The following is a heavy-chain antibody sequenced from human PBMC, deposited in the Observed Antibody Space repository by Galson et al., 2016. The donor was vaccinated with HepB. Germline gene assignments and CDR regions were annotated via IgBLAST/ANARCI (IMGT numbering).Heavy chain of an antibody. CDR2: INHSGSP. Sequence: TLSLTCSVYGGSFSGFSWDWIRLSPGKGLEWVGEINHSGSPDYNPSLKSRVTMLVDTSKNQFSLELTSVTAADTAVYYCARGQRHWRNYYYGMDVWGQGTLVTVSS. V-gene: IGHV4-34*01. J-gene: IGHJ6*02. D-gene: IGHD1-1*01. CDR1: GGSFSGFS. CDR3: ARGQRHWRNYYYGMDV.